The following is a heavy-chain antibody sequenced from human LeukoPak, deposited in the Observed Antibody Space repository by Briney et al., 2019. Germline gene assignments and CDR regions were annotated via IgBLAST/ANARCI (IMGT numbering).Heavy chain of an antibody. Sequence: GGSLRLSCAASGSTFSGSDMHWVRQASGKGLEWVGRIRSKANTYATAYAASVEGRFTVSRNDSKNTAYLQMNSLKTEDTAVYYCVRRMGGGNYYGLDVWGQGTTVTVSS. CDR1: GSTFSGSD. CDR3: VRRMGGGNYYGLDV. J-gene: IGHJ6*02. D-gene: IGHD5-24*01. V-gene: IGHV3-73*01. CDR2: IRSKANTYAT.